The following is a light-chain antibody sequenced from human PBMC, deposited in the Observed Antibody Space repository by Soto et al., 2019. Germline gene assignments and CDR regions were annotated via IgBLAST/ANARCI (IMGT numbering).Light chain of an antibody. V-gene: IGLV6-57*04. CDR2: EDK. Sequence: NFMLTQPHSVSESPGETVTISCTRSSDSIATYFVQWYQQRPGSAPTTVIYEDKQRPSGVPDRFSGSIDRSSNSASLTISGLRTEDEAVYYCQSYANNNHILFGGGTKLTVL. CDR1: SDSIATYF. J-gene: IGLJ2*01. CDR3: QSYANNNHIL.